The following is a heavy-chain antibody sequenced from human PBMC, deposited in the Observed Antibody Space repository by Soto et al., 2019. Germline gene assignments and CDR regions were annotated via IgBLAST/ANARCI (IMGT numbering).Heavy chain of an antibody. CDR2: IKQDGSEK. CDR1: GFTFSSYW. V-gene: IGHV3-7*05. D-gene: IGHD6-19*01. J-gene: IGHJ4*02. Sequence: GGSLRLSCAASGFTFSSYWMSWVRQAPGKGLEWVANIKQDGSEKYYVDSVKGRFTISRDNAKNSLYLQMNSLRAEDTAVYYCARRSFLIYSSGLYPYFDYWGQGTLVTVSS. CDR3: ARRSFLIYSSGLYPYFDY.